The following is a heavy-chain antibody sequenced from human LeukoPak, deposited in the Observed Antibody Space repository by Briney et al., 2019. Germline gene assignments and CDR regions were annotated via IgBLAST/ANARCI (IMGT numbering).Heavy chain of an antibody. CDR2: IYYSGST. CDR3: ARLRCSGGSCYDDY. D-gene: IGHD2-15*01. CDR1: GGSISGYH. J-gene: IGHJ4*02. V-gene: IGHV4-59*08. Sequence: PSETLSLTCTVSGGSISGYHWNWIRQPPGKGLEWIGDIYYSGSTNYNPSLKSRVTISLDTSKNQFSLNLNSVTAADTAMYYCARLRCSGGSCYDDYWGQGTLVTVSS.